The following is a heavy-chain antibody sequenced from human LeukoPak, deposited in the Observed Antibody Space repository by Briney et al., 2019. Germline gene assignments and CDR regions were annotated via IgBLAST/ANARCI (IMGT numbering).Heavy chain of an antibody. Sequence: SQTLSPTCAVSGGSISSGGYSWRWVRQPPGKGLEWIGYIYHSGSTYYNPSLKSRITISVDRSKNQFSLKLSSVTAADTAVYYCARAYYYDSSGYQYNWFDPWGQGTLVTVSS. CDR1: GGSISSGGYS. D-gene: IGHD3-22*01. J-gene: IGHJ5*02. V-gene: IGHV4-30-2*01. CDR3: ARAYYYDSSGYQYNWFDP. CDR2: IYHSGST.